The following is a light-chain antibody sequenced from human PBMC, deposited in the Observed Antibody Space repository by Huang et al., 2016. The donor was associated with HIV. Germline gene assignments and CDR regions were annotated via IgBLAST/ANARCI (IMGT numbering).Light chain of an antibody. J-gene: IGKJ1*01. V-gene: IGKV3-11*01. Sequence: EIVLTQSPATLSLSPGERVTLSCRASQSVSSYLAWYQQKPGQAPRLLIYDASNRATGIPARFSGSGSGTDVTLTISSLEPEDFAVYYCQQRTNWPPWTFGRGTKVEIK. CDR3: QQRTNWPPWT. CDR1: QSVSSY. CDR2: DAS.